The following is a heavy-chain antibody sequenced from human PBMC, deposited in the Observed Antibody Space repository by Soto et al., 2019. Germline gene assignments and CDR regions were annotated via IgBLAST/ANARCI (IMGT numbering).Heavy chain of an antibody. J-gene: IGHJ5*02. Sequence: GGSLRLSCAASGFTFSSYAMSWVRQAPGKGLEWVSAISGSGGSTYYADSVKGRFTISRDNSKNTLYLQMNSLRAEDTAVYYCAKDDVGGCSGGSCYRNWFDPWGQATLVTVSS. V-gene: IGHV3-23*01. CDR1: GFTFSSYA. CDR3: AKDDVGGCSGGSCYRNWFDP. D-gene: IGHD2-15*01. CDR2: ISGSGGST.